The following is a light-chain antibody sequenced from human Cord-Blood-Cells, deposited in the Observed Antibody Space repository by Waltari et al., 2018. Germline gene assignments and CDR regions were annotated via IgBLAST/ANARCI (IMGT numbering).Light chain of an antibody. V-gene: IGKV3-20*01. CDR3: QQYGSSPWT. Sequence: EIVLTQSPGTLSLSPGERATLSCRASQSVSSSYLAWYQQKPGQAPRPLIYGASSRGTGIPDRFSGSGSGTDFTLTFSRLEPEDFAVYYCQQYGSSPWTFGQGTKVEIK. CDR2: GAS. CDR1: QSVSSSY. J-gene: IGKJ1*01.